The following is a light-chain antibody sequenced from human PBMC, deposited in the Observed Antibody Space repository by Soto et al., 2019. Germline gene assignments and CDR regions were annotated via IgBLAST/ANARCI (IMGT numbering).Light chain of an antibody. V-gene: IGKV3-11*01. Sequence: ELVLTQSPATLSLSPGERATLSCRASHSVSTYLAWYQQKPGQAPRLLIYDAFNRATGIPARFSGSASGTEFTLTLSSLEPEDFGILYCSQRTNWPSLYTFGQGKKL. CDR3: SQRTNWPSLYT. J-gene: IGKJ2*01. CDR2: DAF. CDR1: HSVSTY.